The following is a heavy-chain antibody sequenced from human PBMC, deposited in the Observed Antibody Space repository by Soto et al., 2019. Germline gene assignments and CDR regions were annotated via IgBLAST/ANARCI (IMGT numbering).Heavy chain of an antibody. CDR2: IYSSGST. Sequence: QLQLQESGPGLVKPSETLSLTCTVSGGSISRSNYYWAWIRQPPGKGLEWIGSIYSSGSTSYNPSLESRVTISVDTSKNQFSLKLTSVTASDTAVYYCARHLGCGGTGCPDDGFDIWGQGTTVTVSS. J-gene: IGHJ3*02. CDR1: GGSISRSNYY. V-gene: IGHV4-39*01. D-gene: IGHD2-2*01. CDR3: ARHLGCGGTGCPDDGFDI.